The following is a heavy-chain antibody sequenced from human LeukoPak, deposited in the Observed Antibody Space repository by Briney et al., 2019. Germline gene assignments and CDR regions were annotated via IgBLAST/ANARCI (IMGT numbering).Heavy chain of an antibody. CDR2: IYHSGST. D-gene: IGHD3-22*01. CDR1: GGSISSGGYS. J-gene: IGHJ5*02. CDR3: ARVHYDSSGYYYVRGSNWFDP. V-gene: IGHV4-30-2*01. Sequence: SQTLSLTCAVSGGSISSGGYSWSWIRQPPGKGLEWIGDIYHSGSTYYNPSLKSRVTISVDRSKNQFSLKLSSVTAADTAVYYCARVHYDSSGYYYVRGSNWFDPWGQGTLVTVSS.